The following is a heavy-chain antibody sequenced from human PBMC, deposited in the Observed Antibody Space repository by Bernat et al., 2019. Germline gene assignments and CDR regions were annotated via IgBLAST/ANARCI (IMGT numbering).Heavy chain of an antibody. D-gene: IGHD4-17*01. V-gene: IGHV3-49*04. CDR3: TRDTMTTVTGYYYYYYMDV. Sequence: EVQLVESGGGLVQPGRSLRLSCTASGFTFGDYAMSWVRQAPGKGPEWVGFIRSKAYGGTTDYAAAVKGRLTISRNNSKSSAYLQMNSLKTEDTTVYYCTRDTMTTVTGYYYYYYMDVWGKGTTVTVSS. CDR1: GFTFGDYA. J-gene: IGHJ6*03. CDR2: IRSKAYGGTT.